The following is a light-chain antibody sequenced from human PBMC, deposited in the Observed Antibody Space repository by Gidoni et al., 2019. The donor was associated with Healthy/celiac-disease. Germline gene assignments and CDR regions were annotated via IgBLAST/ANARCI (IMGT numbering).Light chain of an antibody. J-gene: IGKJ3*01. CDR2: GAS. Sequence: EMVLTQSPGTLSLSPGERATLSCRASQSVSSSYLAWDQQKPGQAPQLLIYGASSRATGIPDRFSGSGSGTDFTLTISRLEPEDFSVYYCQQYGSSPLFTFGPGTKVDIK. V-gene: IGKV3-20*01. CDR3: QQYGSSPLFT. CDR1: QSVSSSY.